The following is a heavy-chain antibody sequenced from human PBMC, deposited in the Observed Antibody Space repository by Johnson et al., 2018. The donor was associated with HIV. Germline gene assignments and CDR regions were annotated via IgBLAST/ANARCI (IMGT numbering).Heavy chain of an antibody. CDR1: GFTFSSYA. CDR3: ARPQVAAAGRVVGNVESGDDAFDI. D-gene: IGHD6-13*01. Sequence: VQLVESGGGVVQPGGSLRLSCAASGFTFSSYAMHWVRQAPGKGLEWVSGISWNSGSIGYADSVKGRFTISRDNSKNTLYLQMNRLRAEDTAGYYCARPQVAAAGRVVGNVESGDDAFDIWGQGTMVTVSS. CDR2: ISWNSGSI. V-gene: IGHV3-9*01. J-gene: IGHJ3*02.